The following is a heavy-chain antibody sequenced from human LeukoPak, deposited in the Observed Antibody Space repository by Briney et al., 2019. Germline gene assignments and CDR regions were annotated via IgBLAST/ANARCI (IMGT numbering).Heavy chain of an antibody. CDR1: GYTFTVYY. Sequence: ASVKVSCKASGYTFTVYYMHWVRQAPGQGREWMGWINPNSGGTNYAQKFQGWVTMTRDTSISTAYMELSRLRSDDTAVYYYARGDGQIAAAGTGWFDPWGQGTLVTVSS. D-gene: IGHD6-13*01. J-gene: IGHJ5*02. V-gene: IGHV1-2*04. CDR3: ARGDGQIAAAGTGWFDP. CDR2: INPNSGGT.